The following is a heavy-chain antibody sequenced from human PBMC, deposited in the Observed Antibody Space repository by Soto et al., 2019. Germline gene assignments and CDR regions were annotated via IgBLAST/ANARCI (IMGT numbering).Heavy chain of an antibody. CDR3: ARDPPDIVLVPAAN. Sequence: PGGSLRLSCAASGFTFRTSWMYWVRQAPGKGLVWVSRINDDGSTTTYADSVKGRFTISRDNAKNSLYLQMNSLRAEDTAVYYCARDPPDIVLVPAANWGQGTLVTVSS. J-gene: IGHJ4*02. D-gene: IGHD2-2*01. CDR1: GFTFRTSW. CDR2: INDDGSTT. V-gene: IGHV3-74*03.